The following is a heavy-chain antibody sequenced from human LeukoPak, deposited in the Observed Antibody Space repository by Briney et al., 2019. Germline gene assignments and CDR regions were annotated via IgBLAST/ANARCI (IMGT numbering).Heavy chain of an antibody. D-gene: IGHD3-22*01. CDR2: ISYDGSNK. V-gene: IGHV3-30*04. J-gene: IGHJ4*02. Sequence: PGRSLRLSCAASGFIFSSYAMHWVRQAPGKGLEWVAVISYDGSNKYYADSVKGRFIISRDNSRNTLYLQMNSLRAEDTAVYYCARGSGYLETFDYWGQGTLVTVSS. CDR3: ARGSGYLETFDY. CDR1: GFIFSSYA.